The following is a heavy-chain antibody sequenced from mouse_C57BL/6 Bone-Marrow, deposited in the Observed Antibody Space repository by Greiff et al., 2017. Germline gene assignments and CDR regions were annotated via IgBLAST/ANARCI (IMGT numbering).Heavy chain of an antibody. CDR1: GFNIKNTY. D-gene: IGHD3-2*02. Sequence: EVQLQQSVAELVRPGASVKLSCTASGFNIKNTYMHWVKQRPEQGLEWIGRIDPATGNTKYAPKFKGKANITADTSSNTAYLQLSSRTSEDTAIYYGARVPDSSGYFAYWGQGTLVTVSA. V-gene: IGHV14-3*01. CDR2: IDPATGNT. CDR3: ARVPDSSGYFAY. J-gene: IGHJ3*01.